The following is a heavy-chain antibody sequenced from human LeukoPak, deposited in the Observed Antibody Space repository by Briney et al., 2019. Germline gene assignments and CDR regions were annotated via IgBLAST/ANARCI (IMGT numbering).Heavy chain of an antibody. Sequence: TSETLSLTCTVSGGSISSYYWSWIRQPAGKGLEWIGRIYTSGSTNYNPSLKSRVTMSVDTSKNQFSLKLSSVTAADTAVYYCARDGGDIFGPVRFDPWGQGTLVTVSS. CDR2: IYTSGST. D-gene: IGHD3-9*01. CDR1: GGSISSYY. CDR3: ARDGGDIFGPVRFDP. V-gene: IGHV4-4*07. J-gene: IGHJ5*02.